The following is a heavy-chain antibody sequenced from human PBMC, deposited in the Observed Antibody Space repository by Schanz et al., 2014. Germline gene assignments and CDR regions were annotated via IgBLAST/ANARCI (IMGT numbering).Heavy chain of an antibody. CDR3: ARDGDFDY. Sequence: VQLVESGGDLVQPGGSQRLSCAASGFIVSSTYMTWVRQAPGKGLEWVAVIRYDGRNKNFVESVKGRFTISRDNSNNTVFLQMSSLRAEDTAVYYCARDGDFDYWGQGTLVTVSS. J-gene: IGHJ4*02. V-gene: IGHV3-33*08. CDR1: GFIVSSTY. CDR2: IRYDGRNK.